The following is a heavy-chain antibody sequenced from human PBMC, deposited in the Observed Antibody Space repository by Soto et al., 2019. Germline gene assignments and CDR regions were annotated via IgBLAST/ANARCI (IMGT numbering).Heavy chain of an antibody. D-gene: IGHD6-19*01. CDR1: GFTFSDYY. V-gene: IGHV3-11*01. Sequence: QVQLVESGGGLVKPGGSLRHSCAASGFTFSDYYMSWIRQAPGKGLEWISYISPSGRTIYYADSVKGRFTISRDNAKNSLYLQMNSLRAEDTAVYYCAKEDSGWYKDYWGQGTLVTVSS. CDR2: ISPSGRTI. CDR3: AKEDSGWYKDY. J-gene: IGHJ4*02.